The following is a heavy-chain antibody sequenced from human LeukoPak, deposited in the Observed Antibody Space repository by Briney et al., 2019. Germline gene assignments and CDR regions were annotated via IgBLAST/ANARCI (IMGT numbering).Heavy chain of an antibody. CDR2: ISSGSSTI. Sequence: GGSLRLSCAASGFTFSTYSMNWVRQAPGKGLEWVSYISSGSSTIFYADSVKVRFTISRDNAKNSLYLQMNTLRVEDTAVYYCTRDLMDYDVSTGLHHYYMDVWGQGTTVTVSS. D-gene: IGHD3-9*01. CDR3: TRDLMDYDVSTGLHHYYMDV. J-gene: IGHJ6*02. CDR1: GFTFSTYS. V-gene: IGHV3-48*04.